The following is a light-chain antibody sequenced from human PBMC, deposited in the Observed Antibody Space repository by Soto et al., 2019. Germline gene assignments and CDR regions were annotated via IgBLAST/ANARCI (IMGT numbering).Light chain of an antibody. Sequence: IVLTQSPATLSVSPGERVTLSCRASHNIRDKLAWYQQKPGQAPRLLIYAASSRVTAVPARFSGSGSGTEFTLTISSLQSGDVTVYYCQQYSDWPRTFGGGTQVEIK. J-gene: IGKJ4*01. CDR1: HNIRDK. CDR3: QQYSDWPRT. V-gene: IGKV3-15*01. CDR2: AAS.